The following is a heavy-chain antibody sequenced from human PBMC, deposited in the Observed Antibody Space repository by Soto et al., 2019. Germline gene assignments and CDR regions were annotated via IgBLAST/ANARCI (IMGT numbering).Heavy chain of an antibody. CDR1: GDTFTANY. D-gene: IGHD3-22*01. V-gene: IGHV1-2*02. J-gene: IGHJ4*02. CDR3: ANYDNSGFGFWG. CDR2: INPKSGGT. Sequence: QVQLLQSGAEVKKPGASVKVSCKASGDTFTANYIHWVRQAPGQGFEWMGWINPKSGGTKYPQKFQGRVTMTRDTSLSTVYMTLTRLTSDDTAVYYCANYDNSGFGFWGWGQGTLVTVSS.